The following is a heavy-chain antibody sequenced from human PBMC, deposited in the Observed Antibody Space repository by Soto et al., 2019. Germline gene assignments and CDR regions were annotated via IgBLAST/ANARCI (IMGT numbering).Heavy chain of an antibody. V-gene: IGHV4-30-2*01. CDR1: GCSISSGGYS. CDR2: IYHSGST. Sequence: SETLSLTCAVSGCSISSGGYSWSWIRQPPGKGLEWIGYIYHSGSTYYNPSLKSRVTISVDRSKNQFSLKLSSVTAADTAVYYCARAEVGPDYGDYVCYFDYWGQGTLVTVSS. J-gene: IGHJ4*02. CDR3: ARAEVGPDYGDYVCYFDY. D-gene: IGHD4-17*01.